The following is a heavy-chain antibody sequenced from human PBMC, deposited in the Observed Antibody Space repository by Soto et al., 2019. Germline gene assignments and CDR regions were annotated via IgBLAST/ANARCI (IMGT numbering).Heavy chain of an antibody. V-gene: IGHV3-30*18. CDR2: ISHDGTNK. J-gene: IGHJ4*02. CDR1: EFNLRDHY. D-gene: IGHD3-3*01. Sequence: GGSQRHSYTASEFNLRDHYMSWIRQAPGKGLEWVAVISHDGTNKNYVDSVKGRFAISRDNSKNTLSLQMNSLRDEDTAMYYCAKDKREWLLYRDCFDFWGQGTSVTVSS. CDR3: AKDKREWLLYRDCFDF.